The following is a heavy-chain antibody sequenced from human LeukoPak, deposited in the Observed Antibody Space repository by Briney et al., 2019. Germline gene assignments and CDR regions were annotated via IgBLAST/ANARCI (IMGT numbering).Heavy chain of an antibody. CDR1: GFTFSHFA. J-gene: IGHJ4*02. V-gene: IGHV3-30*18. Sequence: GGSLRLSCAASGFTFSHFAMHWVRQAPGKGLEWVAVISYDGSKKYYADSVKGRFTISRDNSKNTLYLQMNSLRVEDTAVHYCAKGGLWFGNLLVPLWGQGTLVTVSS. CDR2: ISYDGSKK. D-gene: IGHD3-10*01. CDR3: AKGGLWFGNLLVPL.